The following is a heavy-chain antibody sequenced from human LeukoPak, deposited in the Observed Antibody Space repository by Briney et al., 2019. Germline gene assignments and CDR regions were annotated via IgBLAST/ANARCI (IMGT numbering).Heavy chain of an antibody. CDR1: GCTLSSYA. V-gene: IGHV1-69*04. D-gene: IGHD1-14*01. CDR3: ARHVPAGDY. Sequence: ASVKVSCKASGCTLSSYAISWVRQAPGQGLEWMGRIIPILGIANYAQKFQGRVTITADKSTSTAYMELSSLRSEDTAVYYCARHVPAGDYWGQGTLVTVSS. CDR2: IIPILGIA. J-gene: IGHJ4*02.